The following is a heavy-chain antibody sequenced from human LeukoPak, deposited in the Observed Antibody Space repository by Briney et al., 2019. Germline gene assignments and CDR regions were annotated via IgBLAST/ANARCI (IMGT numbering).Heavy chain of an antibody. CDR3: ARDPFYYDSSGPGFYYFGMDV. D-gene: IGHD3-22*01. CDR1: GGSISSYY. J-gene: IGHJ6*02. Sequence: SETLSLTCTVSGGSISSYYWSRIRQPPGEGLEWIGYIYYTGSTNYNPSLKSRVTISVDTSKNQFSLKLSSVTAADTAVYYCARDPFYYDSSGPGFYYFGMDVWGQGTTVTVSS. V-gene: IGHV4-59*01. CDR2: IYYTGST.